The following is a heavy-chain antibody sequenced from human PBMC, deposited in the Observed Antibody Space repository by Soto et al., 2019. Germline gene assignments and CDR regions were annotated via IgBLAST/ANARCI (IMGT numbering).Heavy chain of an antibody. CDR2: INAYNGNT. CDR1: GYTFTSYG. D-gene: IGHD1-7*01. J-gene: IGHJ5*02. Sequence: ASVKVSCKASGYTFTSYGISWVRQAPGQGLEWMGWINAYNGNTNYAQKLQGRVTMTTDTSTSTAYMELRSLRSDDTAVYYCARDSGMELRSGNWFDPWGQGTLVTVSS. V-gene: IGHV1-18*01. CDR3: ARDSGMELRSGNWFDP.